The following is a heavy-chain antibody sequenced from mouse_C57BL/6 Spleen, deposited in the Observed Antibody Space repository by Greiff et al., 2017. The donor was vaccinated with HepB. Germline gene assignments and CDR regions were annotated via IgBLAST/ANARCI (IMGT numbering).Heavy chain of an antibody. V-gene: IGHV5-16*01. CDR1: GFTFRDYY. J-gene: IGHJ2*01. Sequence: EVQRVESEGGLVQPGSSMKLSCTASGFTFRDYYMAWVRQVPEKGLEWVANINYDGSSTYYLDSLKSRFIISRDNAKNIRYLQMSSLKSEDTATYYCARALTGAFDYWGQGTTLTVSS. CDR3: ARALTGAFDY. D-gene: IGHD4-1*01. CDR2: INYDGSST.